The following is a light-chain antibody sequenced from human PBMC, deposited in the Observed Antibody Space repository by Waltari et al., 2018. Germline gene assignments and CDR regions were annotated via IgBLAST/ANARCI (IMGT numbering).Light chain of an antibody. CDR1: SASIASNY. J-gene: IGLJ2*01. CDR3: QTYDSTKIHVV. V-gene: IGLV6-57*03. CDR2: EDD. Sequence: NVLLTQPHSVSESPGKTVTISCTRSSASIASNYVQWYQPRPGSAPTLVIYEDDQPPSGVPDRFSGSIDSSSNSASLTISGLKTEDEADYYCQTYDSTKIHVVFGGGTKLTVL.